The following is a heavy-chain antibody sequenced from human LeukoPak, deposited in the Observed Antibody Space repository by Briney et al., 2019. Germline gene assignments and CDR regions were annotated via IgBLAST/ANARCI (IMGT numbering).Heavy chain of an antibody. J-gene: IGHJ6*03. V-gene: IGHV3-30*04. Sequence: GGSLRLSCADSGFTFSYYAMHWVRQAPGKGLEWVAVISSDGNNKYYADSVKGRFTISRDNSKNTLYLQMNSLRAEDTAVYYCARAGSDIVVVPAAISYYYYYMDVWGKGTTVTVSS. CDR3: ARAGSDIVVVPAAISYYYYYMDV. CDR1: GFTFSYYA. D-gene: IGHD2-2*01. CDR2: ISSDGNNK.